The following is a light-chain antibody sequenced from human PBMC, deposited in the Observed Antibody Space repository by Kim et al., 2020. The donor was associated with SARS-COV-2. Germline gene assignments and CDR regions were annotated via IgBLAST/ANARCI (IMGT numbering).Light chain of an antibody. J-gene: IGLJ2*01. V-gene: IGLV1-47*02. Sequence: GRSVTSACSGSSSNIGSNYVCWYQQLPGTAPKLLIYSSNQRPSGVPVRFSGSKSGTSASLAISGLRSEDEADYYCAAWDDSLSGVVFGGGTQLTVL. CDR3: AAWDDSLSGVV. CDR2: SSN. CDR1: SSNIGSNY.